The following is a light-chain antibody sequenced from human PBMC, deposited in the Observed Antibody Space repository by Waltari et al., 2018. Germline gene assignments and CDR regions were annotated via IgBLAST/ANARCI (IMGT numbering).Light chain of an antibody. CDR1: QNVLYSPNNRNS. J-gene: IGKJ3*01. Sequence: DFVMTQSPDSLAVSLGERATINCKSSQNVLYSPNNRNSLAWYQQKPGQPPKLLIYWASTRGSGVPDRFTGSGSGTDFTLTISSLQAEDVAVYYCQRYYTTPRVTFGPGTKVDIK. CDR2: WAS. CDR3: QRYYTTPRVT. V-gene: IGKV4-1*01.